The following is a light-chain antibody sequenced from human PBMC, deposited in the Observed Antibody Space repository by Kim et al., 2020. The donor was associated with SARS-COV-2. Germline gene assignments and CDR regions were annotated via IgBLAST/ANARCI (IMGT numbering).Light chain of an antibody. J-gene: IGKJ5*01. CDR2: GVS. Sequence: EIVMTQSPATLSVSPGERATLSCRASQSVSSNLAWYQQKPGQAPRLLIYGVSSRATGTPDRFSGSGSGTDFTLTISRLEPDDFAVYYCQQYARAPDTFGQGTRLEIK. CDR3: QQYARAPDT. CDR1: QSVSSN. V-gene: IGKV3-20*01.